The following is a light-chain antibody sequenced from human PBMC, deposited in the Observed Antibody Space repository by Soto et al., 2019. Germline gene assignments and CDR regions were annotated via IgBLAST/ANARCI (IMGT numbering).Light chain of an antibody. V-gene: IGLV1-40*01. Sequence: QSVLTQPPSVSGAPGQRVTISCTGSSSNIGAGYDVHWYQQLPGTAPKLLIYGDTNRPSGVPDRFSGSRSGTSASLAITGLQAEAEYYYYCQSSDSSLRDVVFGGGTKLTVL. J-gene: IGLJ2*01. CDR1: SSNIGAGYD. CDR3: QSSDSSLRDVV. CDR2: GDT.